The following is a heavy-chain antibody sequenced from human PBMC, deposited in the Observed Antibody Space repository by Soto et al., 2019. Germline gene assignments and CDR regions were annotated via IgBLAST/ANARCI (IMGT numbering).Heavy chain of an antibody. CDR2: IYTSGTT. V-gene: IGHV3-53*04. D-gene: IGHD2-15*01. CDR1: GFTVSNYY. Sequence: DVQLVQSGGGLAQPGESLTLSCAASGFTVSNYYMIWVRQAPGKGLEWVSIIYTSGTTYYADSVKGGFTISRHNSRNMLYLQMNSLRPDDTAHYYCARGYVGDYWGQGTLVTVPS. CDR3: ARGYVGDY. J-gene: IGHJ4*02.